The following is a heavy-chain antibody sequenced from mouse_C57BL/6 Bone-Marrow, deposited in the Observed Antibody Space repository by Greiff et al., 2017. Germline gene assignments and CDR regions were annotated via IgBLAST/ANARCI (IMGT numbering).Heavy chain of an antibody. D-gene: IGHD2-3*01. CDR1: GFTFSSYG. J-gene: IGHJ3*01. CDR3: AIHGGYYERFAY. V-gene: IGHV5-6*01. CDR2: ISSGGSYT. Sequence: VQLKESGGDLVKPGGSLKLSCAASGFTFSSYGMSWVRQTPDKRLEWVATISSGGSYTYYPDSVKGRFTISRDNAKNTLYLQMSSLKSEDTAMYYCAIHGGYYERFAYCGQGTLVTVSA.